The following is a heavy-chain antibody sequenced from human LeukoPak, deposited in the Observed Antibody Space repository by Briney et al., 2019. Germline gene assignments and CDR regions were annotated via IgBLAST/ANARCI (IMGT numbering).Heavy chain of an antibody. V-gene: IGHV5-51*01. Sequence: GESLKISCEGSGYSFSNYWIGWVRRMPGKGLEWMGIIYPGDYETRYSPSSQGLVTISVDKSISTAYLQWSSLKASDTAMYYCAIPPGYCGNDCSFDHWGQGTLVTVSS. J-gene: IGHJ4*02. CDR3: AIPPGYCGNDCSFDH. CDR2: IYPGDYET. D-gene: IGHD2-21*02. CDR1: GYSFSNYW.